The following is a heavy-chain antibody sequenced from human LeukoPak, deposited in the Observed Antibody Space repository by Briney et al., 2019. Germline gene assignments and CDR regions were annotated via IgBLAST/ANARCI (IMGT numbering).Heavy chain of an antibody. Sequence: ASVKVSCKASGYTFTSYGISWVRQAPGQGLEWLGWISVYNGNTYCVQKFQGRVTMTTDTSTTTAYMEVRRLRSDDTAVYYCARSREQWLVNDAFDIWGQGTMVTVSS. V-gene: IGHV1-18*01. D-gene: IGHD6-19*01. CDR2: ISVYNGNT. CDR1: GYTFTSYG. CDR3: ARSREQWLVNDAFDI. J-gene: IGHJ3*02.